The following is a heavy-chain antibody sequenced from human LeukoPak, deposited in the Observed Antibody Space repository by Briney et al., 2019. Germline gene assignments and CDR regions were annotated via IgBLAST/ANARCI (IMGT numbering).Heavy chain of an antibody. CDR1: GGSFSGYY. D-gene: IGHD5-24*01. CDR3: ARHRALRWLQPFDY. Sequence: SETLSLTCAVYGGSFSGYYWSWIRQPPGKGLEWIGEINHSGGTNYNPSLKSRVTISLDTSKNHFSLKLTSVTAADTAVYYCARHRALRWLQPFDYWGQGTLVTVSS. V-gene: IGHV4-34*01. J-gene: IGHJ4*02. CDR2: INHSGGT.